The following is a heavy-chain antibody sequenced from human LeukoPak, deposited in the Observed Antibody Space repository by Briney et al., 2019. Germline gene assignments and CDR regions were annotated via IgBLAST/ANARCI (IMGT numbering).Heavy chain of an antibody. CDR3: AHRNQLGYCSGGSCKDYYYYYGMDV. Sequence: SGPTLVNPTQTLTLTCTFSGFSLSTSGVGVGWIRQPPGKALEWLALIYWDDDKRYSPSLKSRPTITKDTSKNQVVLTMTNMDPVDTATYYCAHRNQLGYCSGGSCKDYYYYYGMDVWGQGTTVTVSS. CDR1: GFSLSTSGVG. J-gene: IGHJ6*02. D-gene: IGHD2-15*01. CDR2: IYWDDDK. V-gene: IGHV2-5*02.